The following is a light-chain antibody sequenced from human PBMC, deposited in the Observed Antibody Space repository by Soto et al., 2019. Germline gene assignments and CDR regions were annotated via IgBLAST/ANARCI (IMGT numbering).Light chain of an antibody. CDR3: QQYNTWPPIT. V-gene: IGKV3-15*01. Sequence: EIVMTHSPATLSVSPGERATLSCRASQNVRSNLAWYQQKPGQAPRLLIYGASTRATGIPARFSGTGSGTEFTLTISSLQSEDFAVYYCQQYNTWPPITFGQGTRLEIK. J-gene: IGKJ5*01. CDR2: GAS. CDR1: QNVRSN.